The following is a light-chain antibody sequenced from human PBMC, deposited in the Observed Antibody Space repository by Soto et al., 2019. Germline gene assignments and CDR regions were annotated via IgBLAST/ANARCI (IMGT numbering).Light chain of an antibody. J-gene: IGKJ1*01. CDR3: HQYGSSPAT. Sequence: EIVLTQSPGTLSFSPGERSTLSCRSSQSVSSSFLACYQQKPGQAPRLLIYGASSRATGIPDRFSGSGSGTDFTLTISRLEPEDFAVYYCHQYGSSPATFGQGTKVDIK. CDR2: GAS. V-gene: IGKV3-20*01. CDR1: QSVSSSF.